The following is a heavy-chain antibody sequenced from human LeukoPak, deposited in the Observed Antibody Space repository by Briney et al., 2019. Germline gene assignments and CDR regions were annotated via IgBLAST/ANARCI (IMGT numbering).Heavy chain of an antibody. J-gene: IGHJ3*02. Sequence: ASVKVSCKASGYTFTNYAMNWVRQAPGQGLEWMGWVSAYNGNTELAQKFQGRVTLATDASTSTAYVELRSLTSDDTAVYFCARGGSRSRRGDDAFDIWGQGTMVTVSS. CDR1: GYTFTNYA. V-gene: IGHV1-18*01. CDR3: ARGGSRSRRGDDAFDI. D-gene: IGHD3-10*01. CDR2: VSAYNGNT.